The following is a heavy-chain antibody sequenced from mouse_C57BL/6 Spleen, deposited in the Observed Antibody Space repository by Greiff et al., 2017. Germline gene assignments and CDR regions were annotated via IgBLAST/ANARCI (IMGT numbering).Heavy chain of an antibody. CDR1: GYTFTSYW. D-gene: IGHD3-2*02. J-gene: IGHJ2*01. Sequence: QVQLQQPGTELVKPGASVKLSCKASGYTFTSYWMHWVKQRPGQGLEWIGNINPSNGGTNYNEKFKGKATLTVDKSSSPAYMQLSSLTSEDSAVXYCARGTAQATDYFDYWGQGTTLTVSS. CDR3: ARGTAQATDYFDY. V-gene: IGHV1-53*01. CDR2: INPSNGGT.